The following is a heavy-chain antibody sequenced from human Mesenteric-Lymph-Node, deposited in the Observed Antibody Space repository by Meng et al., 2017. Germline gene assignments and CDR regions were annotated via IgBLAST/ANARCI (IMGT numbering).Heavy chain of an antibody. Sequence: ASVKVSCKASGYTFTSYDINWVRQATGQGLEWMGWMNPNSGNTGYAQKFQGRVTMTRNTSISTAYMELSRLRSDDTAVYYCARRRQWLAGDYYYGMDVWGQGTTVTVSS. V-gene: IGHV1-8*01. CDR3: ARRRQWLAGDYYYGMDV. J-gene: IGHJ6*02. CDR1: GYTFTSYD. CDR2: MNPNSGNT. D-gene: IGHD6-19*01.